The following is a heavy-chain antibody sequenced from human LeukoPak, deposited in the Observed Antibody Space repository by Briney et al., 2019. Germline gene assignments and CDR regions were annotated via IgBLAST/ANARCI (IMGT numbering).Heavy chain of an antibody. J-gene: IGHJ4*02. D-gene: IGHD5-18*01. Sequence: GGSLRLSCAASGFTFSSYAMDWVRQAPGKGLEWVAVISYDGSKKYYADSVKGRLTISRDNSKNTLYLQMNSLRTEDTAVYYCARVHVYSYGYGDYWGQGTLVTVSS. CDR1: GFTFSSYA. CDR3: ARVHVYSYGYGDY. CDR2: ISYDGSKK. V-gene: IGHV3-30-3*01.